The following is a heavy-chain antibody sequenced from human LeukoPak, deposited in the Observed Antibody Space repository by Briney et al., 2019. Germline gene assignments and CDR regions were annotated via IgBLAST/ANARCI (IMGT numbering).Heavy chain of an antibody. Sequence: GGSLRLSCAASGFAIRDTYMNWIRQAPGKGLEWVSYISRSGSVIYYTDSVKGRFTISRDNAKNSLYLQMNSLRTEDTAIYYCARLDYGAFDFWGQGTPVTVSS. J-gene: IGHJ4*02. V-gene: IGHV3-11*01. CDR2: ISRSGSVI. CDR3: ARLDYGAFDF. D-gene: IGHD4-17*01. CDR1: GFAIRDTY.